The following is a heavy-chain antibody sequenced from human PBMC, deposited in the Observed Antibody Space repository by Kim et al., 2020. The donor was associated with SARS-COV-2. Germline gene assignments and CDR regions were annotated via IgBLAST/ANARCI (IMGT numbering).Heavy chain of an antibody. D-gene: IGHD1-26*01. CDR2: LSSRGAKT. Sequence: GGSLRLSCAASGFTFTTYALNWVRQAPGKGLAWFLALSSRGAKTYYAESVKGRFTISRDNSKNTVYLQVARLRAEDTAVYYCARGRNSGSYYFDYWGQGTLVIVSS. J-gene: IGHJ4*02. V-gene: IGHV3-23*01. CDR3: ARGRNSGSYYFDY. CDR1: GFTFTTYA.